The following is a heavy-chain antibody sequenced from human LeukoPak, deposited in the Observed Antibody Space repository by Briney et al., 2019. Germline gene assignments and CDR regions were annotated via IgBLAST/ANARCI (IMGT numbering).Heavy chain of an antibody. CDR3: ARDGTNSGYDFVSAGGFDY. Sequence: SETLSLTCTVSGGSISSYYWSWIRQPPGKGLEWIGYIYYSGSTNYNPSLKSRVTISVDTSKNQLSLKLSSVTAADTAVYYCARDGTNSGYDFVSAGGFDYWGQGTLVTVSS. CDR2: IYYSGST. V-gene: IGHV4-59*01. CDR1: GGSISSYY. D-gene: IGHD5-12*01. J-gene: IGHJ4*02.